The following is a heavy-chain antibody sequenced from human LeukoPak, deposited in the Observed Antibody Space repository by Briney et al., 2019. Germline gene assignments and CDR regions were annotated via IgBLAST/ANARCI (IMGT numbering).Heavy chain of an antibody. Sequence: GGSLRLSCAASGFTVSSYYMTWVRQAPGKGLEWVSVIYSGGSTYYADSVKGRVAISRDNSKNTLYLQMNSLRAEDTAVYYCARELVLSYYYGMDVWGQGTTVTVSS. CDR1: GFTVSSYY. V-gene: IGHV3-66*01. CDR2: IYSGGST. D-gene: IGHD6-13*01. CDR3: ARELVLSYYYGMDV. J-gene: IGHJ6*02.